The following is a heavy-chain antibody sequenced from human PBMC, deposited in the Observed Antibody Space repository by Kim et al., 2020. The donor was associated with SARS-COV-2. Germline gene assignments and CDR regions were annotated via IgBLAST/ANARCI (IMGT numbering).Heavy chain of an antibody. CDR3: ARDGRGGYDPFDY. CDR2: ISSSSSYI. Sequence: GGSLRLSCAASGFTFSSYSMNWVRQAPGKGLEWVSSISSSSSYIYYADSVKGRFTISRDNAKNSLYLQMNSLRAEDTAVYYCARDGRGGYDPFDYWGQGTLVTVSS. J-gene: IGHJ4*02. CDR1: GFTFSSYS. D-gene: IGHD5-12*01. V-gene: IGHV3-21*01.